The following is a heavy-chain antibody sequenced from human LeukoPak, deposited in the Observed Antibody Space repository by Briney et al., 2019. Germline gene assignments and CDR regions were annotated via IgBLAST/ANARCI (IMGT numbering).Heavy chain of an antibody. D-gene: IGHD6-19*01. CDR3: AISSGWYYFDY. CDR2: SRNKANSYTT. V-gene: IGHV3-72*01. Sequence: GGSLRLSCVGSGFTFSDHYMDWVRQAPGKGLEWVGRSRNKANSYTTQYAASVKGRFTISRDDSKNSLYLQMNSLKTEDTAVYYCAISSGWYYFDYWGQGTLVTISS. CDR1: GFTFSDHY. J-gene: IGHJ4*02.